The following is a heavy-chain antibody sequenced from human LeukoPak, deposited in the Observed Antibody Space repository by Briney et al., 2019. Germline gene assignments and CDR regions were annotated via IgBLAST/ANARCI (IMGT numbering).Heavy chain of an antibody. V-gene: IGHV3-23*01. D-gene: IGHD3-3*01. CDR2: ISGSGGST. CDR3: AKDPRITKNYYYYYMDV. J-gene: IGHJ6*03. CDR1: GFTFSSYS. Sequence: PGGSLRLSCAASGFTFSSYSMNWVRQAPGKRLEWVSAISGSGGSTDYVDSVKGRFTISRDNSKNTLYLQMNSLRAEDTALYYCAKDPRITKNYYYYYMDVWGKGTTVTVSS.